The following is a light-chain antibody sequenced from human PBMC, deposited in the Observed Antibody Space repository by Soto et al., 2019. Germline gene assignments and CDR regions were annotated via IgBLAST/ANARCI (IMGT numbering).Light chain of an antibody. CDR2: GAS. V-gene: IGKV3-15*01. CDR1: QSISDT. Sequence: ELEMTKSPVTVSVSPGGRAALSCRASQSISDTLAWYQQKPGQAPRLLIHGASTRAPGFPARFSGSGSGTDFTLTISSLQSEDFEVYYCQQYNNWPWTFGQGTKVDIK. CDR3: QQYNNWPWT. J-gene: IGKJ1*01.